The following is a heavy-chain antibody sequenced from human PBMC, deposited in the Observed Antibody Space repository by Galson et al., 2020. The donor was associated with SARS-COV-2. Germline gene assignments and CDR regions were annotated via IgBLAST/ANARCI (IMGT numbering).Heavy chain of an antibody. Sequence: QAGGSLRLSCAASGFTVSSNYMSWVRQAPGKGLEWVSAIYSGGSTYYADSVKGRFTISRDNSKNTLYLQMNSLRAEDTAVYYCARDYGDQYFDYWGQGTLVTVSS. CDR2: IYSGGST. CDR3: ARDYGDQYFDY. D-gene: IGHD4-17*01. J-gene: IGHJ4*02. V-gene: IGHV3-66*01. CDR1: GFTVSSNY.